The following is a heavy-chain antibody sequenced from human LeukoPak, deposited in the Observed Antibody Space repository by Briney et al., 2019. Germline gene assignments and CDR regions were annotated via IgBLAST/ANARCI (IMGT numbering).Heavy chain of an antibody. CDR2: IKSKGGGGTT. CDR1: GFPFSDAW. V-gene: IGHV3-15*01. Sequence: GGSLRLSCTGSGFPFSDAWMTWVRQAPGQGPEWVGRIKSKGGGGTTDYGAPVKGRFIISRDDSKNTLYLQMNGLKIEDTAVYYCITDPGEWEPIWGQGTMVTVSS. CDR3: ITDPGEWEPI. D-gene: IGHD1-26*01. J-gene: IGHJ3*02.